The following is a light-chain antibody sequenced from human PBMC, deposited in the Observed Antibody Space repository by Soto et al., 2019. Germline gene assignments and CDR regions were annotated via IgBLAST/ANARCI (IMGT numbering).Light chain of an antibody. CDR3: TSYTTSSTLV. Sequence: QSALPQPASVSGSPGQSITISCTGTSSDVGGYKYVSWYQQHPGKAPKLMIYEVSNRPSGVSNRFSGSKSGNTASLTISGLQAEDEADYYCTSYTTSSTLVFGGGTKVTVL. CDR2: EVS. CDR1: SSDVGGYKY. V-gene: IGLV2-14*01. J-gene: IGLJ2*01.